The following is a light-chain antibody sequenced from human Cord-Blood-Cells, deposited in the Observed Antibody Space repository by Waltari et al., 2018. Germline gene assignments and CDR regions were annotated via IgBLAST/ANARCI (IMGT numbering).Light chain of an antibody. CDR2: GAS. CDR3: QQYGSSPTWT. V-gene: IGKV3-20*01. Sequence: ELVLTQSPGTLSLSPGERATLSCRASQSVSSSYLAWYQQKPGQAPRLLIYGASSRATGIADRFSGSGSGTDFTLTISRLEPEDFAVYYCQQYGSSPTWTFDQGP. CDR1: QSVSSSY. J-gene: IGKJ1*01.